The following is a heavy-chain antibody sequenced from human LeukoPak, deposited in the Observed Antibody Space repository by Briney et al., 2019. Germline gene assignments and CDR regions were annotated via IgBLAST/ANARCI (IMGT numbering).Heavy chain of an antibody. CDR3: AKALSITVFGVVIDPEFDY. CDR1: GFTFSSNY. Sequence: GGSLRLSCAASGFTFSSNYMSWVRQAPGKGLEWVSAISGSGGSTYYADSVKGRFTISRDNPKNTLYLQMNSLRAEDTAVYYCAKALSITVFGVVIDPEFDYWGQGTLVTVSS. D-gene: IGHD3-3*01. J-gene: IGHJ4*02. CDR2: ISGSGGST. V-gene: IGHV3-23*01.